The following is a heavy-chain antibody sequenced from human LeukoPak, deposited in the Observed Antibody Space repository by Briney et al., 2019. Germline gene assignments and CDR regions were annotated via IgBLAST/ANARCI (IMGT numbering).Heavy chain of an antibody. CDR2: ISSSAGNT. J-gene: IGHJ4*02. Sequence: PGGTLRLSCVASGVTFSSYAISWIRQAPGKGLEWVAGISSSAGNTNYADSVKGRFTISRDNSTNTLYMQMNSLRVEDTAVYYCAKAQWRVTTGIDNWGQGTLVTVSS. CDR1: GVTFSSYA. CDR3: AKAQWRVTTGIDN. V-gene: IGHV3-23*01. D-gene: IGHD4-17*01.